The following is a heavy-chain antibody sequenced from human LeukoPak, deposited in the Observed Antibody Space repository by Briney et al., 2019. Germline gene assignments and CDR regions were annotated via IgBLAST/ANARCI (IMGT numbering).Heavy chain of an antibody. CDR2: IWHDGSSE. Sequence: GGSLRLSCAASGFTFSSFGMHWVRQAPGKGLEWVTLIWHDGSSEYYVDSVKGRFTISRDNSKNTLYLQINSLKAEDTAVYYCARDSYDILTGYYSGPDYWGQGTLVTVSS. D-gene: IGHD3-9*01. CDR3: ARDSYDILTGYYSGPDY. V-gene: IGHV3-33*01. CDR1: GFTFSSFG. J-gene: IGHJ4*02.